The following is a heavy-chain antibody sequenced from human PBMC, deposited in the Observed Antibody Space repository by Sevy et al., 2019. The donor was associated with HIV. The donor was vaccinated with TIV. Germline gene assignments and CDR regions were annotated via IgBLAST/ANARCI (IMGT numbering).Heavy chain of an antibody. CDR3: ARDRAAAGKKYYYYGMDV. Sequence: ASVKVSCKASGYTFTSNYMHWVRQAPGQGLEWMGIINPSGVSASYAQKFQGRVTVTRDTSTSTAYMELSSLRSEDTAVYYCARDRAAAGKKYYYYGMDVWGQGTTVTVSS. J-gene: IGHJ6*02. CDR2: INPSGVSA. D-gene: IGHD6-13*01. CDR1: GYTFTSNY. V-gene: IGHV1-46*01.